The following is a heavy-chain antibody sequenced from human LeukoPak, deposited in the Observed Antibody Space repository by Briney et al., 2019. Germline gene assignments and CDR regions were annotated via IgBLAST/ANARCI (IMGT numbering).Heavy chain of an antibody. V-gene: IGHV6-1*01. Sequence: SQTLSLTCAISGDSVSSNSAAWNWIRRSPSRGLEWLGRTYYRSNWFNDFALSVKSRITINPDTSKNQFSLQLNSVSPEDTAVYYCAKNYGDSNWFDPWGQGTLVTVSS. J-gene: IGHJ5*02. CDR2: TYYRSNWFN. D-gene: IGHD4-17*01. CDR3: AKNYGDSNWFDP. CDR1: GDSVSSNSAA.